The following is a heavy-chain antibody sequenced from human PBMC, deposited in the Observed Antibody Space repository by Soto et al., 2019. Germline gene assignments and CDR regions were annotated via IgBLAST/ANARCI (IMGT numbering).Heavy chain of an antibody. J-gene: IGHJ4*02. CDR1: GFSFSSYA. CDR3: AKGSIDYSAAVDH. Sequence: EVQLLESGGDLVQPGGSLRLACAASGFSFSSYAMVWVRKAPGKGLEWVSVISARGGSSYFADSGTRRFTISRDNSKNVLSLEMNSLRAEEPGTYFCAKGSIDYSAAVDHWGQGTRVLVSS. D-gene: IGHD1-26*01. V-gene: IGHV3-23*01. CDR2: ISARGGSS.